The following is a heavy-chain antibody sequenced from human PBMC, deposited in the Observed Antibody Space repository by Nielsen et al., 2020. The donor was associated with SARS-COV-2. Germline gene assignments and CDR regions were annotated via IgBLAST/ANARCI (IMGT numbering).Heavy chain of an antibody. Sequence: ASVKVSCKASGYTFTSYGISWVRQAPGQGLEWMGWISAYNGNTNYAQKLQGRVTMTTDTSTSTAYMELRSLRSDDTAVYYCASPRSYYGSGSYEAAWFDPWGQGTLVTVSS. D-gene: IGHD3-10*01. CDR3: ASPRSYYGSGSYEAAWFDP. CDR2: ISAYNGNT. CDR1: GYTFTSYG. V-gene: IGHV1-18*01. J-gene: IGHJ5*02.